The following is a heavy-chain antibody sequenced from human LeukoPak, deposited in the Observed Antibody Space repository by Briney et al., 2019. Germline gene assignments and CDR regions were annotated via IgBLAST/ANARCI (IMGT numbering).Heavy chain of an antibody. CDR2: ISSGSIYI. CDR3: ARNQTPRYDSSGYSDY. J-gene: IGHJ4*02. CDR1: GFTFSSYS. V-gene: IGHV3-21*06. D-gene: IGHD3-22*01. Sequence: PRGSLRLSCAASGFTFSSYSMNWVRQAPGKGLEWVSSISSGSIYIFYADSVRGRFTISRDNAKNSLYLQMNSLRVDDTAVYYCARNQTPRYDSSGYSDYWGQGTLVTVSS.